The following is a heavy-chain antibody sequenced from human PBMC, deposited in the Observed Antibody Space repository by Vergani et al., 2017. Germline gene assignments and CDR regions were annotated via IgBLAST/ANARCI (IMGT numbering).Heavy chain of an antibody. CDR1: GGSIRAFY. Sequence: QVQLQESGPGLVKSSETLSLTCTISGGSIRAFYCSWIRLAPGKGLEWIGYIDYTGKTSYNVSLNTRPTLTVDTTQNQFSLRLSSVTSADTALYFCGRGRVNYMDVWGKGTKVIVSS. D-gene: IGHD3-3*01. CDR2: IDYTGKT. J-gene: IGHJ6*03. CDR3: GRGRVNYMDV. V-gene: IGHV4-59*01.